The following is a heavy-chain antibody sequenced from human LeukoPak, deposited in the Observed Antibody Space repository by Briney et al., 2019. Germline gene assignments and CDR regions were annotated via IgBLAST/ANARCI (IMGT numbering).Heavy chain of an antibody. CDR3: ARARPGVIVNYFDY. CDR2: IDERGEST. Sequence: PGGSLRLSCTASGFTFADFFMSWVRQAPGKGLEWVAYIDERGESTHYADSVKGRFTISRDNTKNSLYLQMNYLRAEDTAIYFCARARPGVIVNYFDYWGQGALVPVSS. CDR1: GFTFADFF. J-gene: IGHJ4*01. D-gene: IGHD2-15*01. V-gene: IGHV3-20*04.